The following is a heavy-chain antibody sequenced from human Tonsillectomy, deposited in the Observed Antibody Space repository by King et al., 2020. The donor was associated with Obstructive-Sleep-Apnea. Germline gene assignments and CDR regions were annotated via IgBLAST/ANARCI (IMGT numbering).Heavy chain of an antibody. J-gene: IGHJ4*02. CDR2: IRYDGSIQ. CDR1: GFTFSSYG. CDR3: AKEMGGNYSGLYYFDY. V-gene: IGHV3-30*02. D-gene: IGHD1-26*01. Sequence: HVQLVESGGGVVQPGRSLRLSCAASGFTFSSYGMHWVRQAPGKGLEWVGFIRYDGSIQYYTDSVKGRFAISRDNSKNTLYLQMNSLRDEDTAVYYCAKEMGGNYSGLYYFDYWGQGTLVTVST.